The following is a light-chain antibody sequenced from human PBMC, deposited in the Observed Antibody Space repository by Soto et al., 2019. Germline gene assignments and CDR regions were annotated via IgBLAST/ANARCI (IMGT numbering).Light chain of an antibody. V-gene: IGKV1-5*01. Sequence: DIQMTQSPSTLSASVGDRVTITCRASQSISSWLAWYRQKPGKAPKLLIHAASSLDSGVPSRFSGSGSGTEFTLTISSLQPDDFATYYCQEYNSSSLTFGGGTKVVIK. CDR1: QSISSW. J-gene: IGKJ4*01. CDR2: AAS. CDR3: QEYNSSSLT.